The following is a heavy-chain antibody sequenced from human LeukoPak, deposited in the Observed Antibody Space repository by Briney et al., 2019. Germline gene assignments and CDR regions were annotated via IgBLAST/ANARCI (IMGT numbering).Heavy chain of an antibody. V-gene: IGHV3-7*01. D-gene: IGHD2-15*01. CDR2: IKQDESEK. CDR3: ARELEIGYCSGGSCYPEHIDY. CDR1: GFTFSSYW. J-gene: IGHJ4*02. Sequence: GGSLRLSCAASGFTFSSYWMSWVRQAPGKGLEWVANIKQDESEKYYVDSVKGRFTISRDNAKNSLYLQMNSLRAEDTAVYYCARELEIGYCSGGSCYPEHIDYWGQGTLVTVSS.